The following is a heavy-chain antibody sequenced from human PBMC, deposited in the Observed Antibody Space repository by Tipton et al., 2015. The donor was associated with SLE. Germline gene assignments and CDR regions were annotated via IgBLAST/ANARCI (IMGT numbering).Heavy chain of an antibody. Sequence: LRLSCTVSGGSISSSNYYWGWIRQPPGKGLEWIGSMYYSGSTYYNPSLKSRVTISVDTSKNQFSLRLRSVTAADTAIYYCARDEDIAMPFYWGQGTLVTVSS. CDR3: ARDEDIAMPFY. CDR1: GGSISSSNYY. J-gene: IGHJ4*02. V-gene: IGHV4-39*07. CDR2: MYYSGST. D-gene: IGHD5-18*01.